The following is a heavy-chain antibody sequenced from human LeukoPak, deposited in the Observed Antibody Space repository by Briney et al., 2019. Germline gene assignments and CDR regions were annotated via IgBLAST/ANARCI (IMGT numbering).Heavy chain of an antibody. D-gene: IGHD2-8*02. Sequence: SETLSLTCTVSGGFISSSSYYWGWIRQPPGKGLEWIGSIYYSGSTYYNPSLKSRVTISVDTSKNQFSLKLSSVTAADTAVYYCARDSLLSLDYWGQGTLVTVSS. CDR2: IYYSGST. J-gene: IGHJ4*02. V-gene: IGHV4-39*07. CDR1: GGFISSSSYY. CDR3: ARDSLLSLDY.